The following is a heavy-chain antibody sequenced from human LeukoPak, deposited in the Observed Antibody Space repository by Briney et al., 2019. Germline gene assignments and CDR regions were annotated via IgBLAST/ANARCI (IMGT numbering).Heavy chain of an antibody. D-gene: IGHD3-3*01. CDR3: ARRTYDFWSDYYYGMDV. CDR1: GYSFTSYW. J-gene: IGHJ6*02. V-gene: IGHV5-51*01. CDR2: IYPGDSDT. Sequence: GESLQISCKRSGYSFTSYWIGWVRQLPGKGLEWMGIIYPGDSDTRYSPSFQGQVTISADKSISTAYLQWSSLKASDTAMYYCARRTYDFWSDYYYGMDVWGQGTTVTVSS.